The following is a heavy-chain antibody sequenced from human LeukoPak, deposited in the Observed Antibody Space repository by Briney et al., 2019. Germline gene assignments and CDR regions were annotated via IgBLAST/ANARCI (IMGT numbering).Heavy chain of an antibody. V-gene: IGHV3-23*01. D-gene: IGHD5-18*01. Sequence: TGGSLRLSCAASGFTFSKYAMSWVRQAPGKGLEWVSTINSRGGSTYYSDSVKGRFTISRDNSKNTLYMQMSSLGAEDTALYYCAKALYTAEDYWGQGTLVTVSS. CDR1: GFTFSKYA. CDR3: AKALYTAEDY. CDR2: INSRGGST. J-gene: IGHJ4*02.